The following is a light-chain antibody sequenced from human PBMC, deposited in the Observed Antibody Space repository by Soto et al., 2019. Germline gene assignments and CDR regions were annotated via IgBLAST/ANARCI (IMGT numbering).Light chain of an antibody. J-gene: IGLJ2*01. CDR1: SSDVGGYDY. CDR2: DVT. Sequence: QSALTQPASVSGSPGQSITISCTGTSSDVGGYDYVSWYQHHPGKAPKLIIYDVTNRPSGVSNRFSGSKSGNTASLTISGLQAADEADYYCSSFTTSSSVVFGGGTKLTVL. CDR3: SSFTTSSSVV. V-gene: IGLV2-14*03.